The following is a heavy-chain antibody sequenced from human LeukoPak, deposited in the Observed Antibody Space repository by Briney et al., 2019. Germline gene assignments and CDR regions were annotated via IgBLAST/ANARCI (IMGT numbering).Heavy chain of an antibody. J-gene: IGHJ4*02. D-gene: IGHD5-12*01. V-gene: IGHV1-18*01. CDR1: GYTFTSYG. CDR3: ASPGDIVATRPLGPIVY. Sequence: ASVKVSCKASGYTFTSYGISWVRQAPGQGLEWMGWISAYNGNTNYAQKLQGRVTMTTDTSTSTAYMELRSLRSDDTAVYYCASPGDIVATRPLGPIVYWGQGTLVTVSS. CDR2: ISAYNGNT.